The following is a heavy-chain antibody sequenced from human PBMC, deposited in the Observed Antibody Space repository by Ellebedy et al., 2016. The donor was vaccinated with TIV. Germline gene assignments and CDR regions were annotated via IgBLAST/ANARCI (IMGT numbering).Heavy chain of an antibody. CDR1: GFTFSSFA. J-gene: IGHJ4*02. CDR2: ISGSAGST. V-gene: IGHV3-23*01. Sequence: GESLKISCAASGFTFSSFAMNWVRQAPGKGLEWVSFISGSAGSTNYADSVKGRFTISRDNAKNSLYLEMNSLKVEDTAVYYCARGQAVAGSHFDYWGQGTLVTVSS. D-gene: IGHD6-19*01. CDR3: ARGQAVAGSHFDY.